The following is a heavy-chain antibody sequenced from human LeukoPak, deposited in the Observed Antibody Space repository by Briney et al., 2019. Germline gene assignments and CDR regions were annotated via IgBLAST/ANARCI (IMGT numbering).Heavy chain of an antibody. D-gene: IGHD4/OR15-4a*01. Sequence: SETLSLTCAVSGASVSTSDWWSWVRQPPGKGLEWLGEIFHSGSTNYNPSLKSRVTISVDKSLNQFSLRLTSVTAADTAVYYCTRRFGYGVVGGYFDYWGQGALVTVSS. CDR3: TRRFGYGVVGGYFDY. CDR2: IFHSGST. CDR1: GASVSTSDW. J-gene: IGHJ4*02. V-gene: IGHV4-4*02.